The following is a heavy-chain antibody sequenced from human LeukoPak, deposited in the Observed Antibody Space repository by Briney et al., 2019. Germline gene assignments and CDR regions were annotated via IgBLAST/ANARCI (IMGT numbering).Heavy chain of an antibody. D-gene: IGHD3-22*01. CDR3: ARGYSDSSGYPDY. CDR2: ISTSSSTI. Sequence: GGSLRLSCTVSGFTFSSNSMNWVRQAPGKGLEWVSFISTSSSTIHYTDSVKGRFTISRDNAKNSLYLQMNSLRDEDTAVYYCARGYSDSSGYPDYWGQGTLVTVSS. CDR1: GFTFSSNS. V-gene: IGHV3-48*02. J-gene: IGHJ4*02.